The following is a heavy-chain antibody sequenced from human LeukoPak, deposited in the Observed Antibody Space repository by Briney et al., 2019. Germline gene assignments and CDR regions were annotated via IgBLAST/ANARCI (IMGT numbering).Heavy chain of an antibody. V-gene: IGHV1-46*01. Sequence: ASVKVSCKASGGTFSSYAISWVRQAPGQGLEWMGIINPSGGSTSYAQKFQGRVTMTRDTSTSTVYMELSSLRSEDTAVYYCARTASFWSGYYLDYWGQGTLVTVSS. CDR3: ARTASFWSGYYLDY. CDR2: INPSGGST. J-gene: IGHJ4*02. D-gene: IGHD3-3*01. CDR1: GGTFSSYA.